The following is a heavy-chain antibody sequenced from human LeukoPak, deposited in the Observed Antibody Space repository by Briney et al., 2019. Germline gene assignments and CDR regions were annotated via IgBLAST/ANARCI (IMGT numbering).Heavy chain of an antibody. CDR3: ARDQGYSSSVSIDY. D-gene: IGHD6-6*01. CDR1: GYTFTSYA. V-gene: IGHV7-4-1*02. CDR2: INTNTGNP. J-gene: IGHJ4*02. Sequence: ASVKVSCKSSGYTFTSYAMNWVRQAPGQGLEWMGWINTNTGNPTYAQDITGRFVFSLDTSVSTAYLQISSLKAEDTAVYYCARDQGYSSSVSIDYWGQGTLVTVSS.